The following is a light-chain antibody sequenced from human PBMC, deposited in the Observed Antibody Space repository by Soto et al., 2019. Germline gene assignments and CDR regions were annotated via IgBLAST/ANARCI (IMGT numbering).Light chain of an antibody. J-gene: IGKJ5*01. CDR3: QHYVSPPIT. CDR1: QTGSNSY. Sequence: IVLTQSPGTLSLSPGERATLSCRASQTGSNSYLAWYQQKSGQAPRLLIYGASTRATGTPDRFRGSGSGTDFTLTISRLEPEDFAVYYCQHYVSPPITFGQGTRLEIK. V-gene: IGKV3-20*01. CDR2: GAS.